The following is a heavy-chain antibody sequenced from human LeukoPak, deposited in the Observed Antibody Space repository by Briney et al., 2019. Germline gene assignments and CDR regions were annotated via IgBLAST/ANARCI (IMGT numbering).Heavy chain of an antibody. CDR1: GYTFSNYG. J-gene: IGHJ4*02. V-gene: IGHV1-18*01. D-gene: IGHD5-12*01. Sequence: GASVKVSCKASGYTFSNYGITWVRQAPGQGLEWMGWISAYNGKTNYAQKLQGRVTMTRDTSISTAYMELSRLRSDDTAVYYCAREGSDIVATSSVEYWGQGTLVTVSS. CDR3: AREGSDIVATSSVEY. CDR2: ISAYNGKT.